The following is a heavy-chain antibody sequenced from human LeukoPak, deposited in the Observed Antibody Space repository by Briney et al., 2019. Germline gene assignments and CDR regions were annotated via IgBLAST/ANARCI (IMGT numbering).Heavy chain of an antibody. V-gene: IGHV4-34*01. CDR3: ARVLSYYDFWSGYSIPPYFDY. CDR1: GGSFSGYY. J-gene: IGHJ4*02. Sequence: PSETLSLTCAVYGGSFSGYYWSWIRQPPGKGLEWIGEIDHSGSTNYNPSLKSRVTISVDTSKNQFSLKLSSVTAADTAVYYCARVLSYYDFWSGYSIPPYFDYWGQGTLVAVSS. CDR2: IDHSGST. D-gene: IGHD3-3*01.